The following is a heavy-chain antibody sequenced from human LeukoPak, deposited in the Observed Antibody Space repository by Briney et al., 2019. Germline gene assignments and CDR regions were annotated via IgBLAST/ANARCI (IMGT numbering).Heavy chain of an antibody. J-gene: IGHJ6*03. CDR2: IRYDGSNK. D-gene: IGHD3-16*01. CDR1: GFTFSSYG. V-gene: IGHV3-30*02. CDR3: ARDSPWGYYYYMDV. Sequence: GGSLRLSCAASGFTFSSYGMHWVRQAPGKGLEWVAFIRYDGSNKYYADSVKGRFTISRDSSKNTLYLQMNSLRAEDTAVYYCARDSPWGYYYYMDVWGKGTTVTVSS.